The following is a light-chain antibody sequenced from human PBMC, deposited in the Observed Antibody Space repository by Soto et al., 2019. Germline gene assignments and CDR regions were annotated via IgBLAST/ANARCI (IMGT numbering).Light chain of an antibody. CDR1: QSVSSN. J-gene: IGKJ4*01. V-gene: IGKV3-15*01. CDR3: QQSKNCPLT. Sequence: EIMMTPSPATLSVSPGGRATLSCRASQSVSSNLAWYQQKPGQAPRLLIYGASTRATGFPSRFSGSGSGTEFTLTISSLQSEAFAVYYCQQSKNCPLTFGGGTKVEIK. CDR2: GAS.